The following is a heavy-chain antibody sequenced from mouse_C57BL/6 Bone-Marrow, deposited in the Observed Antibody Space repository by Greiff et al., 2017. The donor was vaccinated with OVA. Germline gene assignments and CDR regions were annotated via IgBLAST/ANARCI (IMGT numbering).Heavy chain of an antibody. V-gene: IGHV5-17*01. CDR2: ISSGSSTI. Sequence: EVHLVESGGGLVKPGGSLKLSCEASGFTFSDYGMHWVRQAPEKGLERVAYISSGSSTIYYADTVKGRFTISRDNAKKTLLLQMTSLGTEVTAMYYCARGAYYGSSVDYWGQGTTLTVSA. CDR1: GFTFSDYG. J-gene: IGHJ2*01. CDR3: ARGAYYGSSVDY. D-gene: IGHD1-1*01.